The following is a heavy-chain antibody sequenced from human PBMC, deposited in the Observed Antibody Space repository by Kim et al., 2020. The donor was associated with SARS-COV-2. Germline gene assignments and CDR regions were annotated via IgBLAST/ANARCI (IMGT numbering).Heavy chain of an antibody. J-gene: IGHJ4*02. CDR1: GGSFSGYY. CDR2: INHSGST. CDR3: ARGDNYGDYPPDY. D-gene: IGHD4-17*01. Sequence: SETLSLTCAVYGGSFSGYYWSWIRQPPGKGLEWIGEINHSGSTNYNPSLKSRVTISVDTSKNQFSLKLSSVTAADTAVYYCARGDNYGDYPPDYWGQGTLVTVSS. V-gene: IGHV4-34*01.